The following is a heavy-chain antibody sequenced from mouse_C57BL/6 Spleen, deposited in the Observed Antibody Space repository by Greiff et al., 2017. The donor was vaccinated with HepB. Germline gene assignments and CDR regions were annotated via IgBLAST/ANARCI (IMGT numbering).Heavy chain of an antibody. J-gene: IGHJ1*03. CDR2: IHPNSGST. CDR1: GYTFTSYW. V-gene: IGHV1-64*01. Sequence: VQLQQPGAELVKPGASVKLSCKASGYTFTSYWMHWVKQRPGQGLEWIGMIHPNSGSTNYNEKFKSKATLTVDKSSSTAYMHLSSLTSEDSAVYYCARADTTVVAHWYFDVWGTGTTVTVSS. D-gene: IGHD1-1*01. CDR3: ARADTTVVAHWYFDV.